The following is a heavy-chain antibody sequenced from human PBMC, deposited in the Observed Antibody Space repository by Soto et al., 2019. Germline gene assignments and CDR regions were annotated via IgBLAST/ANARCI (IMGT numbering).Heavy chain of an antibody. CDR3: AKARLSAGFYPPRDFDY. D-gene: IGHD3-9*01. J-gene: IGHJ4*02. Sequence: PGGSLRLSCAASGFTFSNYAMGWVRLAPGKGLEWVSTIGNSGSSTFYTEYVKGRFTISRDNSKNTLNLQMNILRAEDTAFYYCAKARLSAGFYPPRDFDYWGQGTLVTVSS. CDR2: IGNSGSST. V-gene: IGHV3-23*01. CDR1: GFTFSNYA.